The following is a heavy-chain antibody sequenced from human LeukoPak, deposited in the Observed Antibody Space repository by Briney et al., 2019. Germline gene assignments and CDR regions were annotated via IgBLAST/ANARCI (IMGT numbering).Heavy chain of an antibody. CDR1: GYSFTTYW. V-gene: IGHV5-51*01. CDR3: ARHIPLTTVTTGWFDP. J-gene: IGHJ5*02. CDR2: IYPGDSDT. D-gene: IGHD4-17*01. Sequence: GESLKISCETSGYSFTTYWIGWVRQMPGKGLEWMGIIYPGDSDTRYSPSFRGQVTISADKSLSTAYLQWRSLRTTDTAMYYCARHIPLTTVTTGWFDPWGQGTLVTVSS.